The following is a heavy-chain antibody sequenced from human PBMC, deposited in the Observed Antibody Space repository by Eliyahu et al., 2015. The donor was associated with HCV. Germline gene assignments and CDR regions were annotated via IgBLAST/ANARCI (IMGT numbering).Heavy chain of an antibody. CDR2: IYPGDPET. V-gene: IGHV5-51*01. CDR1: GYNFNSYW. J-gene: IGHJ4*02. CDR3: ARRAGIAVDGTGFDS. Sequence: EVQLVQSGAEVKKPGESLKISCQTSGYNFNSYWIAWVRQMPGKGLEYMGIIYPGDPETRYSPSFQGQVTISADKSIGTAYLQWSSLKASDSALYYCARRAGIAVDGTGFDSWGQGTVVTVSS. D-gene: IGHD6-19*01.